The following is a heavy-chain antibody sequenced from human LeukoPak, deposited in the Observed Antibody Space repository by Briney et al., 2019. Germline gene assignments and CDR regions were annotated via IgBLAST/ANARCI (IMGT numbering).Heavy chain of an antibody. CDR1: GCTFTSYG. V-gene: IGHV1-18*01. CDR3: ARMRWEDRLVYRRFDP. Sequence: ASVKVSCKASGCTFTSYGISWVRQAPGQGLEWMGWISAYNGNTNYAQKLQGRVTMTTDTSTSTAYMELRSLRSDDTAVYYCARMRWEDRLVYRRFDPWGQGTLVTVSS. CDR2: ISAYNGNT. D-gene: IGHD1-26*01. J-gene: IGHJ5*02.